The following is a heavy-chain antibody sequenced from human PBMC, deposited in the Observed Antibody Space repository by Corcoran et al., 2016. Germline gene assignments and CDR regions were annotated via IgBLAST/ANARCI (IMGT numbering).Heavy chain of an antibody. Sequence: QEQLVASGGGVVQPGGSLRLSCVASGFTFSYYGMNWVRQAPGKGLEWVAIIWNDGSHNDHADSVKGRFTISRDNYKNTLYLQLNSLIVEDTAFYCCASVRHGNFRGGLDVWGQGITVTVSS. CDR1: GFTFSYYG. CDR3: ASVRHGNFRGGLDV. D-gene: IGHD4-17*01. V-gene: IGHV3-33*03. J-gene: IGHJ6*02. CDR2: IWNDGSHN.